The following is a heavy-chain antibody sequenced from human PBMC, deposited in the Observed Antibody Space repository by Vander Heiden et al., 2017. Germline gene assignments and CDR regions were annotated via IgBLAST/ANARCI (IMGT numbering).Heavy chain of an antibody. CDR2: IHPSGGNT. Sequence: QVQLVQSGAEVKQPGASVQASCKAPGYMSPSYYIHWVRQAPGHGLEWMGIIHPSGGNTDYERKFKGRVTMTRDTSTSTVYMELSRLRSEDTAVYYCARIAVAGGDWFDPWGQGTLVTVSS. V-gene: IGHV1-46*01. J-gene: IGHJ5*02. CDR1: GYMSPSYY. CDR3: ARIAVAGGDWFDP. D-gene: IGHD6-19*01.